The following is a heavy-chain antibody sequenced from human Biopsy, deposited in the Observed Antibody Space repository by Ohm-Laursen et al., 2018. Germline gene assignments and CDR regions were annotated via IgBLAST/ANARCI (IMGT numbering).Heavy chain of an antibody. V-gene: IGHV3-9*01. CDR2: LTWNSGTI. CDR3: VRSLRNYDFLDS. Sequence: SLRLSCAASGFNFDDYVMHWIRHGPGKGLEWVAGLTWNSGTIAYAGSVRGRFTISRDNAKNSLYLQMNNLTSEDTALYYCVRSLRNYDFLDSWGQGTLVSVSS. D-gene: IGHD3-16*01. J-gene: IGHJ4*02. CDR1: GFNFDDYV.